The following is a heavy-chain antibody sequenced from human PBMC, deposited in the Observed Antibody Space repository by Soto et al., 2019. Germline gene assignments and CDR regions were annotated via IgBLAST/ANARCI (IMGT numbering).Heavy chain of an antibody. Sequence: QVQLVQSGAEVKKPGSSVKVSCKASGGTFSSYAISWVRQAPGQGLEWMGGIIPIFGTADYAQKFQGRVTIPADESTSTAYVELSSLGSEDTAVYYCAKPPENYYYGMDVWGQGTTVTVSS. CDR2: IIPIFGTA. CDR1: GGTFSSYA. J-gene: IGHJ6*02. V-gene: IGHV1-69*12. CDR3: AKPPENYYYGMDV.